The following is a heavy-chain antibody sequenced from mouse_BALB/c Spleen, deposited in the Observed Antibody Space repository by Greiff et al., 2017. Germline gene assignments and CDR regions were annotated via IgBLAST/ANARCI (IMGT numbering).Heavy chain of an antibody. CDR1: GFTFSSYT. Sequence: EVKLVESGGGLVKPGGSRKLSCAASGFTFSSYTMSWVRQTPEKRLEWVATISSGGSYTYYPDSVKGRFTISRDNAKNTLYLQMSSLKSEDTAMYYCTRDRYGGFAYWGQGTLVTVSA. CDR3: TRDRYGGFAY. V-gene: IGHV5-6-4*01. CDR2: ISSGGSYT. J-gene: IGHJ3*01. D-gene: IGHD1-1*01.